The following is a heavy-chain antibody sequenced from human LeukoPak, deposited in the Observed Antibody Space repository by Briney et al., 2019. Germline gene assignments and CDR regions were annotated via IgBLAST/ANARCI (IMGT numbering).Heavy chain of an antibody. V-gene: IGHV4-59*12. CDR2: IYYSGNT. J-gene: IGHJ6*03. CDR3: ARVSSTDDYYYYMDV. CDR1: GGSISSYS. Sequence: PSETLSLTCTVSGGSISSYSWSWIRQPPGKALEWIGYIYYSGNTNYNPSLTSRVTMSVDTSKNQFSLKLSSVTAADTAVYYCARVSSTDDYYYYMDVWGKGTTVTVSS.